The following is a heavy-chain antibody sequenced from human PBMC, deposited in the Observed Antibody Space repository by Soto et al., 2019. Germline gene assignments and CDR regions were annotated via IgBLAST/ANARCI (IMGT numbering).Heavy chain of an antibody. Sequence: ASVKVSCKASGYTFTSHAMHWVRQAPGQRLEWMGWINAGNGNTKYSQKFQGRVTITRDTSASTAYMELSSLRSEDTAVYYCARLYDFGPDAFDIWGQGTMVTVSS. CDR1: GYTFTSHA. CDR3: ARLYDFGPDAFDI. D-gene: IGHD3-3*01. CDR2: INAGNGNT. J-gene: IGHJ3*02. V-gene: IGHV1-3*01.